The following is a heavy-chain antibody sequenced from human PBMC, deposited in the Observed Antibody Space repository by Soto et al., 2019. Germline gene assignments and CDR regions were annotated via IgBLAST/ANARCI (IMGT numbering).Heavy chain of an antibody. V-gene: IGHV3-23*01. D-gene: IGHD3-22*01. CDR3: AKDGGYYDSSGYHNS. CDR2: ISGSGGSK. J-gene: IGHJ4*02. CDR1: GFTFSSYA. Sequence: EVQLLESGGGLVQPGGSLRLSCAASGFTFSSYAMSWVRQAPGKGLEWVSAISGSGGSKYYADSVKGRFTISRDNSKNTLYLQMNSLRAEDTAVYYCAKDGGYYDSSGYHNSWGQGTLVTVSS.